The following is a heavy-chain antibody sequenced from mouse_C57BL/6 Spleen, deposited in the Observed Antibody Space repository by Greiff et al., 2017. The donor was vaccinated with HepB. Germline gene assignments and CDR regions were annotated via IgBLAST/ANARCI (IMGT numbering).Heavy chain of an antibody. D-gene: IGHD2-1*01. J-gene: IGHJ4*01. CDR1: GYTFTDYY. CDR3: AREEVYYGTPYAMDY. Sequence: SGPVLVKPGASVKMSCKASGYTFTDYYMNWVKQSHGKSLEWIGVINPYNGGTSYNQKFKGKATLTVDKSSSTAYMELNSLTSEDSAVYYCAREEVYYGTPYAMDYWGQGTSVTVSS. V-gene: IGHV1-19*01. CDR2: INPYNGGT.